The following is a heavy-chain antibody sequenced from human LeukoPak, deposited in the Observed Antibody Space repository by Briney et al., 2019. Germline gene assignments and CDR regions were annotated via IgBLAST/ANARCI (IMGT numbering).Heavy chain of an antibody. CDR1: GYSLTELS. CDR3: ATGDYGGIYFDS. V-gene: IGHV1-24*01. Sequence: ASVKVSCRVSGYSLTELSIHWVRQRPGEGIEWMGGFDRENGKTLYSRDFEGRVTMTEDASLATAYLHPSSLRSDDTAVYYCATGDYGGIYFDSWGQGTLLIVSS. J-gene: IGHJ5*01. D-gene: IGHD4-23*01. CDR2: FDRENGKT.